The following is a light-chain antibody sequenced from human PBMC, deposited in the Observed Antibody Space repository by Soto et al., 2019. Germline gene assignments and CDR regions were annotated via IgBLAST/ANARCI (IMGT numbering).Light chain of an antibody. CDR3: CPYAGSSTFEDV. CDR2: EGS. CDR1: SSDVGSYNL. J-gene: IGLJ1*01. Sequence: QSVLTQPASVSGSPGQSITISCTGTSSDVGSYNLVSWYQQHPGKAPKLMIYEGSKRPSGVSNRFSGSKSGNTASLTISGLQAEDEAYYYCCPYAGSSTFEDVFGTGTKVPVL. V-gene: IGLV2-23*03.